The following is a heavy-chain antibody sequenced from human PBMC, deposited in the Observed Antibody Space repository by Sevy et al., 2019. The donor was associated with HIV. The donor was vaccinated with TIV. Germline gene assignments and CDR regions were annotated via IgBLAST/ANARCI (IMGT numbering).Heavy chain of an antibody. CDR2: INSDGSST. D-gene: IGHD3-22*01. V-gene: IGHV3-74*01. CDR3: ASVPYYYDSSGYLFDY. Sequence: GGSLRLSSAASEFTFSSYGMHWVRQAPGKGLVWVSRINSDGSSTSYADSVKGRFTISRDNAKNTLYLQMNSLGAEDTVVYYCASVPYYYDSSGYLFDYWGQGTLVTVSS. J-gene: IGHJ4*02. CDR1: EFTFSSYG.